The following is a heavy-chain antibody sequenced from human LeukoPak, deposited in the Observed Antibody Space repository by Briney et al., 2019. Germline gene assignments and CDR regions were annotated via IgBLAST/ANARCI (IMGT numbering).Heavy chain of an antibody. CDR3: ARGDSSGWSYFDY. J-gene: IGHJ4*02. D-gene: IGHD6-19*01. V-gene: IGHV3-48*03. Sequence: PGGSLRLSCAASGFTFSSYDMNWVRQAPGKGLELISHISSSGRNIYYADSVKGGFTISRDNAKNSLYLQLNSLRAEDTAVYYCARGDSSGWSYFDYWGQGTLVTVSS. CDR2: ISSSGRNI. CDR1: GFTFSSYD.